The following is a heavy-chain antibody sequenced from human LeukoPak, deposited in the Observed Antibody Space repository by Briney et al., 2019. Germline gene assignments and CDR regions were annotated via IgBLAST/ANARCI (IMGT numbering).Heavy chain of an antibody. J-gene: IGHJ4*02. Sequence: GASVKVSCKASGYTFTGYYMHWVRQAPGQGLEWMGWINPNSGGTNYAQKFQGRVTMTRDTSISTAYMELSRLRSDDTAVYYCARDWGSTSFDYFDYWGQGTPVTVSS. D-gene: IGHD2-2*01. CDR1: GYTFTGYY. CDR2: INPNSGGT. CDR3: ARDWGSTSFDYFDY. V-gene: IGHV1-2*02.